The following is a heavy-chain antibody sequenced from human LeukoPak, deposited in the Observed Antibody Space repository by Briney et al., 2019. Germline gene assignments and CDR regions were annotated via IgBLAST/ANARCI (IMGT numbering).Heavy chain of an antibody. J-gene: IGHJ4*02. CDR3: ARLSYDGEGY. Sequence: ASVKVSCKTSGYTFTTYGISWVRQAPGQGLEYMGWISAVTGNTNYAQTFHGRVAMTMDTSTSTVEMELRSLKYNETAVYFCARLSYDGEGYWGQGTLVTVSS. CDR1: GYTFTTYG. CDR2: ISAVTGNT. D-gene: IGHD3-10*01. V-gene: IGHV1-18*01.